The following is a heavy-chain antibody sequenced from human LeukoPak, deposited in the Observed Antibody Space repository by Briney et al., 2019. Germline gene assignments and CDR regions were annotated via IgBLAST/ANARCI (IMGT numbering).Heavy chain of an antibody. Sequence: GASVKVSCKASGYIFTNYGISWVRQAPGRGLEWMGWVSPYKDNTKYAQKIQGRVTLTTDTSTNTSYMELRSLTSDDTAVYYCARDRVLRFLVAAGKYNWFDTWGQGSLVTVSS. CDR3: ARDRVLRFLVAAGKYNWFDT. D-gene: IGHD3-3*01. J-gene: IGHJ5*02. CDR1: GYIFTNYG. CDR2: VSPYKDNT. V-gene: IGHV1-18*01.